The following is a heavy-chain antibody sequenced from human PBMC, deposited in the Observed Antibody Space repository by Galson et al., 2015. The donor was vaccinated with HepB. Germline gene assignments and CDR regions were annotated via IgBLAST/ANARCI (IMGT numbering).Heavy chain of an antibody. J-gene: IGHJ6*02. Sequence: SVKVSCKASGYTFTGYYMHWVRQAPGQGLEWMGWINPNSGGTNYAQKFQGWVTMTRDTSISTAYMELSRLRSDDTAVYYCARGPKPNFEWLRPKGGMDVWGQGTTVTVSS. CDR3: ARGPKPNFEWLRPKGGMDV. CDR2: INPNSGGT. CDR1: GYTFTGYY. D-gene: IGHD5-12*01. V-gene: IGHV1-2*04.